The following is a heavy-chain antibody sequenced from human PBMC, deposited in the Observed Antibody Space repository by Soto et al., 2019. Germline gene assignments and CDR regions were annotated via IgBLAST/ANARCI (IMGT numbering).Heavy chain of an antibody. Sequence: ASVKVSCKASGYTFSSYSIHWVRQAPGHSLEWMGWISPGNGDTQYSQKFQGRVTISRDRSATTTYLELSSLRSEDTAVYYCARTVAGAARPDCLGRGTLVTV. J-gene: IGHJ4*02. CDR1: GYTFSSYS. V-gene: IGHV1-3*01. CDR3: ARTVAGAARPDC. CDR2: ISPGNGDT. D-gene: IGHD6-6*01.